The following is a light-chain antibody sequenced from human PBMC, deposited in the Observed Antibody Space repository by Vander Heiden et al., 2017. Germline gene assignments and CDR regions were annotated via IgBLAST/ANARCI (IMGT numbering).Light chain of an antibody. CDR2: ATS. J-gene: IGKJ1*01. Sequence: DTQVTHSPSSLSASVGDRVTITCRASQPINSYLNWYQEKPGKAPNLLIYATSNLQSGVPSRFSGSGSGPDFTLTIRSVQPEDFATYFCQQSYSVPWTFGQGTKVEIK. CDR3: QQSYSVPWT. CDR1: QPINSY. V-gene: IGKV1-39*01.